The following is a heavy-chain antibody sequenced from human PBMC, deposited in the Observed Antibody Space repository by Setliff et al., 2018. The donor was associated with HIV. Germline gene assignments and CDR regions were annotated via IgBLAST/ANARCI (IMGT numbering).Heavy chain of an antibody. CDR1: GGSITYSSYY. CDR3: VRQGHWYIPWYFDY. D-gene: IGHD1-20*01. Sequence: PSETLSLTCTVSGGSITYSSYYWGWIRQPPGKGLEWIGSMDSSGNTYYSPSLRSRVTLSLATSKNHISLHLSSVTAADTAVYYCVRQGHWYIPWYFDYWGQGALVTVSS. J-gene: IGHJ4*02. V-gene: IGHV4-39*07. CDR2: MDSSGNT.